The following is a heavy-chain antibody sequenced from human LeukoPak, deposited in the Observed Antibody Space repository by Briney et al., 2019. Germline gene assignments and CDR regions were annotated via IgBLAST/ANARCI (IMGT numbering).Heavy chain of an antibody. Sequence: PGGSLRLSCAASGFTFSNYAMSWVRQAPGKGLEWVSAASGSGASTYYADSVKGRFTISRDNSKNTLYLQMNSLRAGDTAVYYCAKTMSTVITHFDYWGQGTLVTVSS. CDR3: AKTMSTVITHFDY. CDR1: GFTFSNYA. J-gene: IGHJ4*02. CDR2: ASGSGAST. D-gene: IGHD4-23*01. V-gene: IGHV3-23*01.